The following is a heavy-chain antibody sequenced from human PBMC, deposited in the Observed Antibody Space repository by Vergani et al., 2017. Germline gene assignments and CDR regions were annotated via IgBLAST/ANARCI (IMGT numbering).Heavy chain of an antibody. Sequence: EVQLLESGGGLVQPGGSLRLSCAASGYSFTSYWIGWVRQMPGKGLEWMGIIYPGDSDTRYSPSFQGQVTISADKSISTAYLQWSSLKASDTAMYYCARLGDSGSYQGDDWGQGTLVTVSS. CDR2: IYPGDSDT. CDR3: ARLGDSGSYQGDD. V-gene: IGHV5-51*01. J-gene: IGHJ4*02. D-gene: IGHD1-26*01. CDR1: GYSFTSYW.